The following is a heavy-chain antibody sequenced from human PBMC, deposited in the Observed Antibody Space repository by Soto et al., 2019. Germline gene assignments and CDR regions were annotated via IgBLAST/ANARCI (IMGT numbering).Heavy chain of an antibody. Sequence: QVQLVESGGGVVQPGRSLRLSCAASGFTFSSYGMHWVRQAPGKGLEWVAVIWYDGSNKYYAASVKGLFTLSRDNSKNTLYLQMNSRRAEDTAVYYCARARGRSSGPFDYWGQGTLVTVSS. CDR3: ARARGRSSGPFDY. CDR1: GFTFSSYG. D-gene: IGHD6-19*01. V-gene: IGHV3-33*01. CDR2: IWYDGSNK. J-gene: IGHJ4*02.